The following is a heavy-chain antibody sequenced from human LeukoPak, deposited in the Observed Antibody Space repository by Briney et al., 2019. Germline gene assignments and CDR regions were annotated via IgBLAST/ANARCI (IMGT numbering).Heavy chain of an antibody. CDR1: GFTFNYYE. CDR3: AMGTFGDPLAL. V-gene: IGHV3-48*03. CDR2: ISSTADTI. J-gene: IGHJ4*02. D-gene: IGHD3-10*01. Sequence: PGGSLRLSCAASGFTFNYYEMNWVRQAPGKGLEWVSYISSTADTIYYADSVKGRFTISRDNAKNSLFLQMNSLRAEDTAVYYCAMGTFGDPLALWGQGTLVTVSS.